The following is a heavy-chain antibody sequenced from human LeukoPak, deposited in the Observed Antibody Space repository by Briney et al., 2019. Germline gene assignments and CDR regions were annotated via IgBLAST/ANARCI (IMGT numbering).Heavy chain of an antibody. J-gene: IGHJ4*02. CDR1: GDSISSYY. V-gene: IGHV4-59*12. D-gene: IGHD6-13*01. CDR2: IYHSGST. CDR3: ATGYSSTWYYFYY. Sequence: PSETLSLTCTVSGDSISSYYSSWIRQPPGKGLEWIGYIYHSGSTNYNPSLKSRVTISADTSKDQFSLKLASVTAADTAVYYCATGYSSTWYYFYYWGQGTLVTVSS.